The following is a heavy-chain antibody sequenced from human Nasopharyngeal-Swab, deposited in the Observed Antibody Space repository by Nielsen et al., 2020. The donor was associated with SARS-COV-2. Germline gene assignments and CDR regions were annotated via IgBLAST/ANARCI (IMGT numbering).Heavy chain of an antibody. D-gene: IGHD6-19*01. CDR1: GYSFTSYW. CDR3: ARQGAVAGYYYYYMDV. J-gene: IGHJ6*03. Sequence: GESLKISCKGSGYSFTSYWIGWVRQMPGKGLEWMGIIYPGDSDTRYSPSFQGQVTISADKSISTAYLQWSSLKASDTAMYYCARQGAVAGYYYYYMDVWGKGPRSPSP. V-gene: IGHV5-51*01. CDR2: IYPGDSDT.